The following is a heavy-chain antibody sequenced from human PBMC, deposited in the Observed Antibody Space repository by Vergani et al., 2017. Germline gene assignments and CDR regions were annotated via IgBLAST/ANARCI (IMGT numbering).Heavy chain of an antibody. CDR1: GFTFDDYA. CDR3: VKDMAASGNYWYFDL. D-gene: IGHD6-13*01. V-gene: IGHV3-9*01. J-gene: IGHJ2*01. Sequence: EVQLVESGGGLVQPGRSLRLSCAASGFTFDDYAMHWVRQAPGKGLEWVSGINWNSDSIAYADSVKGRFTISRDNAKHSLDLRMNSLRAEDTALYYCVKDMAASGNYWYFDLWGRGTLVTVSS. CDR2: INWNSDSI.